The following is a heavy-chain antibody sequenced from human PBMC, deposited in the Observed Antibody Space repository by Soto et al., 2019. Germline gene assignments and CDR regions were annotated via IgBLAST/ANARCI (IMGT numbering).Heavy chain of an antibody. CDR3: AKDIRRYYGSGSYEPPYYYGMDV. CDR2: ISWDGGST. D-gene: IGHD3-10*01. V-gene: IGHV3-43*01. J-gene: IGHJ6*02. Sequence: GGSLRLSCAASGFTFDDYTMHWVRQAPGKGLEWVSLISWDGGSTYYADSVKGRFTISRDNSKNSLYLQMNSLRTEDTALYYCAKDIRRYYGSGSYEPPYYYGMDVWGQGTTVTVSS. CDR1: GFTFDDYT.